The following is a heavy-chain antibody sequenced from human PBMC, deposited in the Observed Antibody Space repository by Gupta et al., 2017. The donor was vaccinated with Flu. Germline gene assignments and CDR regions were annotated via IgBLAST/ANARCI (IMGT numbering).Heavy chain of an antibody. CDR3: ARNRGWQQFDS. D-gene: IGHD3-10*01. V-gene: IGHV3-7*01. CDR2: IAADASVK. Sequence: GLEWVANIAADASVKNYADSVKGRFTISRDDAKDSLYLQMNSLRAEDTAVYYCARNRGWQQFDSWGQGALVTVSS. J-gene: IGHJ5*01.